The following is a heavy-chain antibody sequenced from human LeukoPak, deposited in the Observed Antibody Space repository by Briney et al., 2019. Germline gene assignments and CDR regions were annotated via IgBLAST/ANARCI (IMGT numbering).Heavy chain of an antibody. V-gene: IGHV4-4*02. D-gene: IGHD6-19*01. Sequence: SETLSLTCAVSGGSISSSNWWSWVRQPPGKGLEWIGEIYHSGSTNYNPSLKSRVTISVDKSKNQFSLKLSSATAADTAVYYCARRIAVAGSGAFDIWGQGTMVTVSS. CDR2: IYHSGST. CDR3: ARRIAVAGSGAFDI. J-gene: IGHJ3*02. CDR1: GGSISSSNW.